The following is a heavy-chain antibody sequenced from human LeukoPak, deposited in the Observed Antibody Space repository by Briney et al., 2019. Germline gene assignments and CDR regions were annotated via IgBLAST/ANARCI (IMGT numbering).Heavy chain of an antibody. Sequence: PGGSLRLSCAASGFTFSSYSMNWVRQAPGKGLEWVSSISSSSYIYYADSVKGRFTNSRDNAKNSLYLQMNSLRAEDTAVYYCARSTTDFWSGDFDPWGQGTLVTVSS. CDR2: ISSSSYI. CDR1: GFTFSSYS. V-gene: IGHV3-21*01. J-gene: IGHJ5*02. CDR3: ARSTTDFWSGDFDP. D-gene: IGHD3-3*01.